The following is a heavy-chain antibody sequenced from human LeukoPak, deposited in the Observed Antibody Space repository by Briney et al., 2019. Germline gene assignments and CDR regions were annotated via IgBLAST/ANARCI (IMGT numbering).Heavy chain of an antibody. CDR1: GFTFSSYW. CDR2: IKQDGSEK. V-gene: IGHV3-7*01. J-gene: IGHJ4*02. Sequence: PGGSLRFSCAASGFTFSSYWMSRVRQAPGKGLEWVANIKQDGSEKYYVDSVKGRFTISRDNAKNSLYLQMNSLRAEDTAVYYCATDNGDYRSVGFDYWGQGTLVTVSS. D-gene: IGHD4-17*01. CDR3: ATDNGDYRSVGFDY.